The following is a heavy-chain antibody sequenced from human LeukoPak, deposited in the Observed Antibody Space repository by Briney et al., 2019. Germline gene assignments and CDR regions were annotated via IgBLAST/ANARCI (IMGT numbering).Heavy chain of an antibody. J-gene: IGHJ4*02. Sequence: SETLSLTCTVSGGSISSYYWRWIRQPPGKGLEWIGYIYYSGSTNYNPSLKSRVTISVDTSKIQFSLKLSSVTAADTSLYYCSSGSGWRWLPPPPFDYWGEGTRVTVSS. D-gene: IGHD5-24*01. CDR1: GGSISSYY. CDR3: SSGSGWRWLPPPPFDY. CDR2: IYYSGST. V-gene: IGHV4-59*01.